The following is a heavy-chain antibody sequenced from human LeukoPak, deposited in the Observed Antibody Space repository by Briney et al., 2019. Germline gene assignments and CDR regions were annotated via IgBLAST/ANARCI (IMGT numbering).Heavy chain of an antibody. CDR3: ATPPWYSSGWYPFDY. J-gene: IGHJ4*02. V-gene: IGHV3-48*01. Sequence: GGSLRLSCAASGFTFSSYSMNWVRQAPGKGLEWVSYISSSSSTIYYADSVKGRFTISRDNAKNSLYLQMNSLRAEDTAVYYCATPPWYSSGWYPFDYWAREPWSPSPQ. D-gene: IGHD6-19*01. CDR1: GFTFSSYS. CDR2: ISSSSSTI.